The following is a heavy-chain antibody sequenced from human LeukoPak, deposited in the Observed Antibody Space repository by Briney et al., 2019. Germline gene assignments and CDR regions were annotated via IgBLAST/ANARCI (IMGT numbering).Heavy chain of an antibody. CDR2: IDYSGST. Sequence: SETLSLTCTVSGGSISSSSYYWGWIRQPPGKGLEWIGRIDYSGSTYYNPSLKSGVTISVDTSKNQFSLKLSSVTAADTAVYYCARRGYCSSTSCYTYYYGMDVWGQGTTVTVSS. D-gene: IGHD2-2*02. CDR3: ARRGYCSSTSCYTYYYGMDV. J-gene: IGHJ6*02. CDR1: GGSISSSSYY. V-gene: IGHV4-39*01.